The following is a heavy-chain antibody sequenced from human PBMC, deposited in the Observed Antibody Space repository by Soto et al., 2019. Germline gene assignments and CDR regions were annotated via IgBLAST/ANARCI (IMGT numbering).Heavy chain of an antibody. CDR1: GGSISSYY. CDR2: IYYSGST. V-gene: IGHV4-59*01. CDR3: ARDTIAATPADYYGMDV. Sequence: PSETLSLTCTVSGGSISSYYWSWIRQPPGKGLELIGYIYYSGSTNYNPSLKSRVTISVDTSKNQFSLKLSSVTAADTAVYYCARDTIAATPADYYGMDVWGQGTTVTVSS. J-gene: IGHJ6*02. D-gene: IGHD6-13*01.